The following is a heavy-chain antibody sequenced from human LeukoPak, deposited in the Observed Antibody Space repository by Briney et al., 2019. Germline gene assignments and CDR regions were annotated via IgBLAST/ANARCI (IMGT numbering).Heavy chain of an antibody. CDR1: GFTFSSYG. Sequence: PGGSLRLSCAASGFTFSSYGMHWVRQAPGKGLEWVAFIRYDGSNKYYADSVKGRFTISRDNSKNTLYLQMNSLRAEDTAVYYCARDTEYSGSLSEDYWGQGTLVTVSS. D-gene: IGHD1-26*01. V-gene: IGHV3-30*02. CDR3: ARDTEYSGSLSEDY. J-gene: IGHJ4*02. CDR2: IRYDGSNK.